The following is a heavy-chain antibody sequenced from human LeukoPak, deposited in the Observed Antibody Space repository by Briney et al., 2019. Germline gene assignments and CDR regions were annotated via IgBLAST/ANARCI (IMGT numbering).Heavy chain of an antibody. CDR2: IGSSSSTI. D-gene: IGHD3-22*01. Sequence: GGSLRLSCAAPGFTFSSYSMNWVRQAPGKGLEWVSYIGSSSSTIYYADSVKGRFTISRDNAKNSLYLQMNSLRAEDTAVYYCARDFHYDSSGYGDYWGQGTLVTVSS. V-gene: IGHV3-48*01. CDR1: GFTFSSYS. J-gene: IGHJ4*02. CDR3: ARDFHYDSSGYGDY.